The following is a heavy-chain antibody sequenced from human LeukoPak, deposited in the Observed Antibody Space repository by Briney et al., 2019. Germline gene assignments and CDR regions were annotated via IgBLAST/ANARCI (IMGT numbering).Heavy chain of an antibody. D-gene: IGHD2-2*01. Sequence: PGGSLRLSCAASGFTFSSYAISWVRQAPGKGLEWVSAISGSGGSTYYADSVKGRFTISRDNSKNRLYLQMNSLRAEDTAVYYCAKALHCSSTSCHGLFDYWGQGTLVTVSS. CDR3: AKALHCSSTSCHGLFDY. CDR2: ISGSGGST. CDR1: GFTFSSYA. J-gene: IGHJ4*02. V-gene: IGHV3-23*01.